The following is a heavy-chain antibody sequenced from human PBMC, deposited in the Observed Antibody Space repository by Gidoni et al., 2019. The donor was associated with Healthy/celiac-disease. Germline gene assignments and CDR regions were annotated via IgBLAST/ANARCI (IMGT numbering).Heavy chain of an antibody. D-gene: IGHD3-3*01. Sequence: QVQLQQWGAGLLKPSETLSLTCAVYGGSSSGYHWSWIRQPPGKGLEWIGEINHSGSTNYNPSLKSRVTISVDTSKNQFSLKLSSVTAADTAVYYCARAGRVRFLEWLAHAYNWFDPWGQGTLVTVSS. CDR2: INHSGST. CDR1: GGSSSGYH. J-gene: IGHJ5*02. CDR3: ARAGRVRFLEWLAHAYNWFDP. V-gene: IGHV4-34*01.